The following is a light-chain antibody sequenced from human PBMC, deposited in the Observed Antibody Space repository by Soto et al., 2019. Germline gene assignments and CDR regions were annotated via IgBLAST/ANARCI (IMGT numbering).Light chain of an antibody. CDR3: QQYNSYWT. J-gene: IGKJ1*01. V-gene: IGKV1-5*01. CDR1: QSISSW. CDR2: DAS. Sequence: DIQMTQSPSTLSASVGDRVTITCRASQSISSWLAWYQQKPGKAPKLLIYDASSLESGVPSRFSGSGSGTEFTLTISSLQPYDFATYYCQQYNSYWTFGQRTKVE.